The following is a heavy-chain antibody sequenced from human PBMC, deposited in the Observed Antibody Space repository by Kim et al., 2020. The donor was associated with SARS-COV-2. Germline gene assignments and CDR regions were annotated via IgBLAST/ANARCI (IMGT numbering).Heavy chain of an antibody. J-gene: IGHJ4*02. CDR2: T. V-gene: IGHV3-64*01. Sequence: TYYANSVKGRFTISRDNSKNTLYLQMGSLRAEDMAVYYCARLAVAGTSDYWGQGTLVTVSS. CDR3: ARLAVAGTSDY. D-gene: IGHD6-19*01.